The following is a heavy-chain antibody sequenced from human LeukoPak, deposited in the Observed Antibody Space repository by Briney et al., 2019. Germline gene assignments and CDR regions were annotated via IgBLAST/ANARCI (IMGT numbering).Heavy chain of an antibody. Sequence: SETLSLTCTVSGGSISTYYWSWIRQPPGKGLEWIGYIYYSGSTNYNPSLKSRVTISVDTSKNQFSLKLSSVTAADTAVYYCASSTPRYYYYYMDVWGKGTTVTVSS. CDR2: IYYSGST. CDR1: GGSISTYY. J-gene: IGHJ6*03. V-gene: IGHV4-59*01. CDR3: ASSTPRYYYYYMDV.